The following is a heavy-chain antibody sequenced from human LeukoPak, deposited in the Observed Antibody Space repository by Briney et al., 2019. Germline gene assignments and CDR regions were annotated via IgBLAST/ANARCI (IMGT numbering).Heavy chain of an antibody. CDR3: ARGEAVGTSYYMDV. J-gene: IGHJ6*03. V-gene: IGHV4-59*01. CDR1: GGSISSYY. D-gene: IGHD6-13*01. Sequence: PSETLSLTCTVSGGSISSYYWSWIRQPPGKGLEWVGYIYYSGSTNYNPSLKSRVTISVDTSKNQFSLKLSSVTAADTAVYYCARGEAVGTSYYMDVWGKGTTVTVSS. CDR2: IYYSGST.